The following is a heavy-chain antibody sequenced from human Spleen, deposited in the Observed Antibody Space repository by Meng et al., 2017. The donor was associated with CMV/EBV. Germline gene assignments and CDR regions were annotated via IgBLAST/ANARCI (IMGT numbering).Heavy chain of an antibody. CDR2: ISPATGTT. CDR3: GRDYDFWSDFPGY. V-gene: IGHV1-46*02. J-gene: IGHJ4*02. D-gene: IGHD3-3*01. Sequence: TFDKYYVHWTRQATGQGLEWMGSISPATGTTTYAERFQGRLTMTRDTSTATVYMEMRSLRSEDTAVYYCGRDYDFWSDFPGYWGQGTLVTVSS. CDR1: TFDKYY.